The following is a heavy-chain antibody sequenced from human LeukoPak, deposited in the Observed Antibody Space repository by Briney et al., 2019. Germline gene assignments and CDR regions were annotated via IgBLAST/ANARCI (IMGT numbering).Heavy chain of an antibody. D-gene: IGHD4-17*01. Sequence: GGSLRLSCAASGFIFSSYSMNWVRQAPGKGLEWVSYISSSSSPIYYADSVKGRFTISGDNAKNSLYLQMNSLRAEDTAVYYCARVSATVDWYFAYWGQGTLVTVSS. CDR1: GFIFSSYS. V-gene: IGHV3-48*01. CDR3: ARVSATVDWYFAY. J-gene: IGHJ4*02. CDR2: ISSSSSPI.